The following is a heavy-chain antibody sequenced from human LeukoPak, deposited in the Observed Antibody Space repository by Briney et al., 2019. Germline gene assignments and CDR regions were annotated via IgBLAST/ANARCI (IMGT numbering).Heavy chain of an antibody. CDR1: GDSFSGNNY. D-gene: IGHD3-22*01. CDR3: ARNSGYSDLNY. V-gene: IGHV4-4*02. Sequence: SETLSLTCAVSGDSFSGNNYWTWVRQPPGKGLEWIGEIYRSGATNYNPSLKSRVTVSQDKSKNQFSLKLNSVTAADTAIYYCARNSGYSDLNYWGQGVLVTVSS. CDR2: IYRSGAT. J-gene: IGHJ4*02.